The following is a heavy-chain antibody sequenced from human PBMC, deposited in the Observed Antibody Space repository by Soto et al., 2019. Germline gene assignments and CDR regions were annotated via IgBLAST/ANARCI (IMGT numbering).Heavy chain of an antibody. CDR2: IKSKTDGGTT. J-gene: IGHJ6*02. Sequence: PGGSLRLCCAASGFTFSNAWMSWVRQAPGKGLEWVGRIKSKTDGGTTDYVAPVKGRFTISRDDSKNTLYLQMNSLKTEDTAVYYCTTLLYDYVWGSYRLDYYYGMDVWGQGTTVTVSS. CDR3: TTLLYDYVWGSYRLDYYYGMDV. D-gene: IGHD3-16*02. CDR1: GFTFSNAW. V-gene: IGHV3-15*01.